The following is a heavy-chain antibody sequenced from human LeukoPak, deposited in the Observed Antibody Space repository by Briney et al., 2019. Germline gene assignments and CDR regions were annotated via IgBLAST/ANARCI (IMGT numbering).Heavy chain of an antibody. Sequence: KPSETLSLTCTVSGGSISSYYRGWIRQPPGKGLEWIGSIYYSGSTYYNPSLKSRVTISVDTSKNQFSLKLSSVTAADTAVYYCARHWGIAARPGRVDYWGQGTLVTVSS. CDR2: IYYSGST. V-gene: IGHV4-39*01. J-gene: IGHJ4*02. CDR3: ARHWGIAARPGRVDY. CDR1: GGSISSYY. D-gene: IGHD6-6*01.